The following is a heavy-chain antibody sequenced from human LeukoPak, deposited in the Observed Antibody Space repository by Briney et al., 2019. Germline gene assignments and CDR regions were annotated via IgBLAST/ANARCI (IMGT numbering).Heavy chain of an antibody. CDR1: GGSISSGDYY. CDR3: ARPYYYDSRIDP. CDR2: MYYSGST. J-gene: IGHJ5*02. D-gene: IGHD3-22*01. V-gene: IGHV4-30-4*08. Sequence: SQTLSLTCTVSGGSISSGDYYWRWIRQPPGKGLEWIGYMYYSGSTYYNPSLKSRFTISVDTSKNQFSLKLSSVTAADTAVYYCARPYYYDSRIDPWGQGTLVTVSS.